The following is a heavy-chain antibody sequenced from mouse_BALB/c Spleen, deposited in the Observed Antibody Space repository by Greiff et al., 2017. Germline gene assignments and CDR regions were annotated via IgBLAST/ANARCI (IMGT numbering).Heavy chain of an antibody. J-gene: IGHJ3*01. CDR2: ISYSGST. CDR1: GYSITSDYA. CDR3: AREDSAY. Sequence: DVKLQESGPGLVKPSQSLSLTCTVTGYSITSDYAWNWIRQFPGNKLEWMGYISYSGSTSYNPSLKSRISITRDTSKNQFFLQLNSVTTEDTATYYCAREDSAYWGQGTLVTVSA. V-gene: IGHV3-2*02.